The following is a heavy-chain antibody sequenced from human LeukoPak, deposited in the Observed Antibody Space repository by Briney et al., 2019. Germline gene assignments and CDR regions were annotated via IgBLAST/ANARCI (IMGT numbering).Heavy chain of an antibody. D-gene: IGHD3-9*01. Sequence: PSQTLSLTCTVSGGSISSGGYYWGWIRQPPGKGLEWIGSVFYTGSSYYNPSLKSRVTIFVGTSKDQLSLKLSSVTAADTALYYCASSYDVLIYFDSWGQGTLVTVSS. CDR3: ASSYDVLIYFDS. CDR1: GGSISSGGYY. V-gene: IGHV4-39*01. CDR2: VFYTGSS. J-gene: IGHJ4*02.